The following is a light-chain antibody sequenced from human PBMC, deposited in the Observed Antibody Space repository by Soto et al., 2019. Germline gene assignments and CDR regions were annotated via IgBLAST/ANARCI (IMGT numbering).Light chain of an antibody. V-gene: IGKV1-33*01. CDR2: GAS. CDR1: HDISNY. J-gene: IGKJ3*01. CDR3: QYCDYLPL. Sequence: DIQMTQSPSSLSASVGDRVTITCQASHDISNYLNWYQHKPGKAPKLLIYGASNLKTGVPSRFSGSGSGTDFTFTISSLHPEDIATYYCQYCDYLPLFGPGTTVDLK.